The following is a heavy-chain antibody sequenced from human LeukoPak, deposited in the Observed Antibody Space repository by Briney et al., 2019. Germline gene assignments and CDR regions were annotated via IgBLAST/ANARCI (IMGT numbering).Heavy chain of an antibody. CDR3: ARLYYDFWSGYPAYFDY. Sequence: SETLSLTCTVSGGSISSYYWSRIRQPPGKGLEWIGYIYYSGSTNYNPSLKSRVTISVDTSKNQFSLKLSSVTAADTAVYYCARLYYDFWSGYPAYFDYWGQGTLVTVSS. CDR1: GGSISSYY. V-gene: IGHV4-59*08. D-gene: IGHD3-3*01. J-gene: IGHJ4*02. CDR2: IYYSGST.